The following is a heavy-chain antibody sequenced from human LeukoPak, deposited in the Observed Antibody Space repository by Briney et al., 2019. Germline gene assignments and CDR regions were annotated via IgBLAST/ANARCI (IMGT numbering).Heavy chain of an antibody. CDR1: GFTFSSYS. V-gene: IGHV3-21*01. Sequence: GGSLRLSCAASGFTFSSYSMNWVRQAPGKGLEWVSSISSSSSYIYYADSVKGRFTISRDNAKNSLYLQMNSLRAEDTAVYYCAKNTDDYSKVRPRTNPGPFDYWGQGTLVTVSS. D-gene: IGHD4-11*01. J-gene: IGHJ4*02. CDR2: ISSSSSYI. CDR3: AKNTDDYSKVRPRTNPGPFDY.